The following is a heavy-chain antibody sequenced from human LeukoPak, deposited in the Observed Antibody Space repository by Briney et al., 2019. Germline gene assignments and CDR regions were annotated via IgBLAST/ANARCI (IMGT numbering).Heavy chain of an antibody. D-gene: IGHD3-16*02. CDR2: ISAYNGHT. Sequence: ASVKVSCKASGYTFTSYGISWVRQAPGQGLEWMGSISAYNGHTKYAQKFQGRVIMTTDTSTSTAYMELRSLRSDDTAVYYCARDQYDYVWGSYRPYFDYWGQGTLVTVSS. CDR1: GYTFTSYG. J-gene: IGHJ4*02. CDR3: ARDQYDYVWGSYRPYFDY. V-gene: IGHV1-18*01.